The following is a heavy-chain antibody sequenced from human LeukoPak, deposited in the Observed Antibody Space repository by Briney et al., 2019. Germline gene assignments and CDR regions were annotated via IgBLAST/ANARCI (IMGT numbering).Heavy chain of an antibody. CDR3: ARYYDFWSGYYRGIDY. J-gene: IGHJ4*02. CDR1: GFTFSSYW. D-gene: IGHD3-3*01. CDR2: IKQDGSEK. Sequence: GGSLRLSCAASGFTFSSYWMSWVRQAPGKGGEWVANIKQDGSEKYYVDSVKGRFTISRDNAKNSLYLQMNSLRADDTAVYYCARYYDFWSGYYRGIDYWGQGTLVTVSS. V-gene: IGHV3-7*01.